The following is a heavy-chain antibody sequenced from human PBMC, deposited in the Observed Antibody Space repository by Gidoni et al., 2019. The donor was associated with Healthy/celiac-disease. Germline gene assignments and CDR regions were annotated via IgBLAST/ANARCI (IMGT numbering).Heavy chain of an antibody. J-gene: IGHJ5*02. CDR2: IYYSGST. CDR1: GGSISSSSYY. V-gene: IGHV4-39*01. D-gene: IGHD1-26*01. CDR3: ARHEHLVGVFDP. Sequence: QLQLQESGPGLVKPSETLSPTCTVSGGSISSSSYYWGWIRQPPGKGLEWIGSIYYSGSTYYNPSLKSRVTISVDTSKNQFSLKLSSVTAADTAVYYCARHEHLVGVFDPWGQGTLVTVSS.